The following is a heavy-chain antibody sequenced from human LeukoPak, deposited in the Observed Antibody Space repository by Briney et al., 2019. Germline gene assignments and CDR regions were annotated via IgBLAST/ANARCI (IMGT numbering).Heavy chain of an antibody. V-gene: IGHV4-59*01. CDR2: IYYSGST. Sequence: SETLSLTCTVSGGSISTYYWSWFRQPPGKGLEWIGYIYYSGSTNYNPSLKSRVTISVDTSKNQFSLKLSSVTAADTAVYYCARVNSYGSGSYYRFWGQGTLVTVSS. CDR3: ARVNSYGSGSYYRF. D-gene: IGHD3-10*01. CDR1: GGSISTYY. J-gene: IGHJ4*02.